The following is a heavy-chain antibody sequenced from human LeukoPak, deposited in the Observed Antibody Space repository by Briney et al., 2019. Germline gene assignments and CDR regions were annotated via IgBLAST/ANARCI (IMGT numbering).Heavy chain of an antibody. D-gene: IGHD3-22*01. V-gene: IGHV3-21*01. CDR2: ISTSSSYI. CDR1: GFTFSSYS. CDR3: ARESYDSSGYYL. Sequence: GGSPRLSCAASGFTFSSYSMTWVRQAPGKGLEWVSSISTSSSYIYYADSVKGRFTISRDNAKNSLYLQMNSLRAEDTAVYYCARESYDSSGYYLWGQGTLVTVSS. J-gene: IGHJ4*02.